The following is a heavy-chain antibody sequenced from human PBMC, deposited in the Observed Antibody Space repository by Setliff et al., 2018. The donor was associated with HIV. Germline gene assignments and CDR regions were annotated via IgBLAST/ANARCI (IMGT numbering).Heavy chain of an antibody. CDR3: ARDIWGSSWYSSALNDAFDI. J-gene: IGHJ3*02. D-gene: IGHD6-13*01. CDR1: GFTFSTYW. Sequence: GSLRLSCAASGFTFSTYWMSWVRQAPGKGLEWVANIKQDGSEKYYVDSVKGRFTISRDNAKNSLYLQMNSLRAEDTAVYYCARDIWGSSWYSSALNDAFDIWGQGTMVTVSS. CDR2: IKQDGSEK. V-gene: IGHV3-7*01.